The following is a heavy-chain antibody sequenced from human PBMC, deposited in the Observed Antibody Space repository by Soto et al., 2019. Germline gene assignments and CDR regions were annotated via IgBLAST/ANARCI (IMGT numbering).Heavy chain of an antibody. V-gene: IGHV3-9*01. D-gene: IGHD3-10*01. CDR3: AKDRGSGSYAANYYYYGMDV. CDR1: GFPCEDYA. Sequence: PGGSLRHSCASSGFPCEDYAMHWVRQATGKGLEWVSGINWNSGSIGYADSVKGRFTISRDNAKTSLYLQMNSLRAEDTALYYCAKDRGSGSYAANYYYYGMDVWGQGTTVTVSS. CDR2: INWNSGSI. J-gene: IGHJ6*02.